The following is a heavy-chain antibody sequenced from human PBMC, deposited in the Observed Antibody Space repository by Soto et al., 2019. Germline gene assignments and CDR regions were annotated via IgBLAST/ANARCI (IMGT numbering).Heavy chain of an antibody. CDR3: ARHYWGSSGYYFDY. J-gene: IGHJ4*02. CDR1: GGSISSSSYY. V-gene: IGHV4-39*01. D-gene: IGHD3-22*01. CDR2: IYYSGST. Sequence: QLQLQESGPGLVKPSETLSLTCTVSGGSISSSSYYWGWMRQPPGKGLEWIGSIYYSGSTYYNPSLKSRVTTSVVTSKNQFSLKLSSVTAADTAVYYCARHYWGSSGYYFDYWGQGTLVTVSS.